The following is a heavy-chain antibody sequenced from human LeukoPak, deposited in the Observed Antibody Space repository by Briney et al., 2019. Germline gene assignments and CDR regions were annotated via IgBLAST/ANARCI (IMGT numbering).Heavy chain of an antibody. J-gene: IGHJ3*02. V-gene: IGHV3-23*01. D-gene: IGHD2-2*01. CDR2: IGGSGGST. CDR3: AAQYQLPSNAFDI. Sequence: PGGSLRLSCAASGFTFSNYAMSWVRQAPGKGLEWVSAIGGSGGSTYYADSVKGRFTISRDNSKNTLYLQMNSLRAEDTAVYYCAAQYQLPSNAFDIWGQGTRATVSS. CDR1: GFTFSNYA.